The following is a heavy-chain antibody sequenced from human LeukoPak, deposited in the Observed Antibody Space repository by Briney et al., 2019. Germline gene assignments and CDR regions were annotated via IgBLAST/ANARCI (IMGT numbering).Heavy chain of an antibody. J-gene: IGHJ5*02. Sequence: SETLSLTCTVSGGSISSNMYYWGWTRQPPGKGLEWTGSIYYSGSTDYNPSLKSRVTMSMDTSKSQFSLNLRSVTAADTAVYYCARDDRVSGTFLRWFDPWGQGTLVTVSS. D-gene: IGHD1-26*01. CDR1: GGSISSNMYY. V-gene: IGHV4-39*07. CDR3: ARDDRVSGTFLRWFDP. CDR2: IYYSGST.